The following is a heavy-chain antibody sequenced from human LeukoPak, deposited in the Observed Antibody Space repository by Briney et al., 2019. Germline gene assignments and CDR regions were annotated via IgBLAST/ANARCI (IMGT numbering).Heavy chain of an antibody. V-gene: IGHV3-21*01. CDR1: GFTFSSYS. J-gene: IGHJ4*02. Sequence: GGSLRLSCAASGFTFSSYSMNGVRQAPGKGLEWGSSISSSSSYIYYTDSVKGRFTISRDNAKNSLYLQMNSLRAEDTAVYYCARPYDFWSGYTDYWGQGTLVTVSS. CDR2: ISSSSSYI. CDR3: ARPYDFWSGYTDY. D-gene: IGHD3-3*01.